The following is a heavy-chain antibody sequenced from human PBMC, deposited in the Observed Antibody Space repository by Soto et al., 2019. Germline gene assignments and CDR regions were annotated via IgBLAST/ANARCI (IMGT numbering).Heavy chain of an antibody. CDR1: GFSFSDYG. CDR3: ARTSGVVSNFEY. CDR2: ISSSTTTI. J-gene: IGHJ4*02. V-gene: IGHV3-48*02. D-gene: IGHD3-22*01. Sequence: EVQLVESGGGFVQPGGSLRLSCAASGFSFSDYGMAWVRQAPGEGLEWVSYISSSTTTIFYADSVKGRFTVSRDNAKNSLYLQMSSLTDDDTAVYYCARTSGVVSNFEYWGQGTLVTVSS.